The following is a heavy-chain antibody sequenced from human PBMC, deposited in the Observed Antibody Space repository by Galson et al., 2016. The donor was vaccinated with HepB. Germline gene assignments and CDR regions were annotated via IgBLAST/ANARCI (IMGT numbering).Heavy chain of an antibody. CDR1: GFTFSNYG. J-gene: IGHJ3*02. CDR3: AREGDPRGDAFDI. D-gene: IGHD2-21*02. V-gene: IGHV3-30*03. CDR2: ISYNGNTK. Sequence: SLRLSCAASGFTFSNYGMHWVRQSPDKGLEWVAVISYNGNTKFYADSVKGRFTISRDNSKNTLFLQMNSLRAEDTAVYYCAREGDPRGDAFDIWGQGTMVTVSS.